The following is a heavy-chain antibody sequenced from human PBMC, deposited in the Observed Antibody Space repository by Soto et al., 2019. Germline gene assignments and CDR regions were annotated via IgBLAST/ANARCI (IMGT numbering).Heavy chain of an antibody. V-gene: IGHV2-26*01. Sequence: QVTLKESGPVLVKPTETLTLTCTVSGFSLTSTIMGVSWIRQPPGKALEWLAHIFSDDEKSYSASLKSRLTIYKDTSKSQVVLTLTNMDPKDAATYYCARRRRDGYNLNWYFDLWGRGTLVTVSS. D-gene: IGHD5-12*01. CDR2: IFSDDEK. CDR1: GFSLTSTIMG. CDR3: ARRRRDGYNLNWYFDL. J-gene: IGHJ2*01.